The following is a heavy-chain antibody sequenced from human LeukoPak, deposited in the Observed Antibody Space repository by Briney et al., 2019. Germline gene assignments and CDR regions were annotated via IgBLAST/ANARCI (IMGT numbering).Heavy chain of an antibody. V-gene: IGHV1-69*05. J-gene: IGHJ6*03. D-gene: IGHD6-13*01. CDR3: ARGPAVYYYYYYMDV. Sequence: GSSVKVSCKASGGTFSSYAISWVRQAPGQGLEWMGGIIPIFGTANYAQKFQGRVTITTDESTSTAYMELSSLRSEDTAVYYCARGPAVYYYYYYMDVWGKGTTVTVSS. CDR1: GGTFSSYA. CDR2: IIPIFGTA.